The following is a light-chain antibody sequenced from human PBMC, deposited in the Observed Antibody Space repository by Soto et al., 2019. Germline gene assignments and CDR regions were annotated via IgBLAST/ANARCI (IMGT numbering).Light chain of an antibody. J-gene: IGKJ4*01. CDR3: QQYDNLPLT. CDR2: DAS. V-gene: IGKV1-33*01. Sequence: DIQMTQSPSSLSASVGDRVTITCQARQDISNYLNWYQQKQGKAPKLLIYDASNLETGVPSRFSVSGSRTDFTFTISSLQPEDIATYYCQQYDNLPLTFGGGTKMEIK. CDR1: QDISNY.